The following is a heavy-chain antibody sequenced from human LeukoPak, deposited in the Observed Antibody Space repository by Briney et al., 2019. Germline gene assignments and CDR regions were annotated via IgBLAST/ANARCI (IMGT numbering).Heavy chain of an antibody. CDR2: ISYDGSNK. D-gene: IGHD3-10*01. CDR1: GFTFSSYG. CDR3: AKGTGEFDY. V-gene: IGHV3-30*18. Sequence: GRSLRLSCAASGFTFSSYGMHWVRQAPGKGLEWVAVISYDGSNKYYADSVKGRFTISRDNSKNTLYLQMNSPRAEDTAVYYCAKGTGEFDYWGQGTLVTVSS. J-gene: IGHJ4*02.